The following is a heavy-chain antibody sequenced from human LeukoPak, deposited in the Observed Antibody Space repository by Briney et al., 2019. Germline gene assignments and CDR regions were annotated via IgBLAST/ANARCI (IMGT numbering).Heavy chain of an antibody. CDR2: IYSGGST. V-gene: IGHV3-53*01. D-gene: IGHD4-17*01. CDR1: GFTVSSNY. Sequence: GRSLRLSCAASGFTVSSNYMSWVRQAPGKGLEWVSVIYSGGSTYYADSVKGRFTISRDNSKNTLYLQMNSLRAEDTAVYYCARAMTTVTTGWFDPWGQGTLITVSS. CDR3: ARAMTTVTTGWFDP. J-gene: IGHJ5*02.